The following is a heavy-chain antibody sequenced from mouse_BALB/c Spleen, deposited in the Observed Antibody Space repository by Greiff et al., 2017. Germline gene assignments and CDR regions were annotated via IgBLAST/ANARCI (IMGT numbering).Heavy chain of an antibody. D-gene: IGHD2-3*01. V-gene: IGHV2-4-1*01. CDR3: ARNPYERGNYFDY. Sequence: VKLMESGPGLVQPSQSLSITCTVSGFSLTSYGVHWVRQSPGKGLEWLGVIWSGGSTDYNAAFISRLSISKDNSKSQVFFKMNSLQADDTAIYYCARNPYERGNYFDYWGQGTTLTVSS. CDR1: GFSLTSYG. J-gene: IGHJ2*01. CDR2: IWSGGST.